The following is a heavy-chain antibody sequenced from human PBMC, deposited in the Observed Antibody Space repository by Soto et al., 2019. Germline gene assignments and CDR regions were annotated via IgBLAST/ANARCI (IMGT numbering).Heavy chain of an antibody. CDR1: GYTFTNYG. CDR3: ARDSLGTETTAWLDP. V-gene: IGHV1-18*04. J-gene: IGHJ5*02. Sequence: QVHLVQSGAEVKKPGASVRVSCKVSGYTFTNYGISWLRQAPGQGLEWMGWISPYNGDTNFAQKVQGRVTLTTDTATSTAYMELWSLTSADTAMYYCARDSLGTETTAWLDPWGQGTLVTVSS. D-gene: IGHD1-1*01. CDR2: ISPYNGDT.